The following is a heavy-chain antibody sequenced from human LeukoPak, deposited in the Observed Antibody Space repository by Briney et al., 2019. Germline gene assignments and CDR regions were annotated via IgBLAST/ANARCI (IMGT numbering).Heavy chain of an antibody. CDR2: ISYDGSNK. D-gene: IGHD3-10*01. J-gene: IGHJ4*02. Sequence: GRSLRLSCAASGFTFSSYGMHWVRQAPGKGLEWVAVISYDGSNKYYADSVKGRFTISRDNSKNTLYLQMNSLRAEDTAVCYCAKGGAFGELFDYWGQGTLVTVSS. V-gene: IGHV3-30*18. CDR3: AKGGAFGELFDY. CDR1: GFTFSSYG.